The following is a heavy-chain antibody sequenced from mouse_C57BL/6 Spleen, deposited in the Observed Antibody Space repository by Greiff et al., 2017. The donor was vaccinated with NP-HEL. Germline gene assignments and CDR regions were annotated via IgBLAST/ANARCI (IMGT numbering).Heavy chain of an antibody. Sequence: VQLQQSGAELVKPGASVKLSCKASGYTFTSYWMHWVKQRPGQGLEWIGMIHPNSGSTNYNEKFKSKATLTVDKSSSTAYMQLSSLTSEDSAFYYCASGSYSKDYAMDYWGQGTSVTVSS. CDR2: IHPNSGST. CDR3: ASGSYSKDYAMDY. V-gene: IGHV1-64*01. CDR1: GYTFTSYW. J-gene: IGHJ4*01. D-gene: IGHD2-5*01.